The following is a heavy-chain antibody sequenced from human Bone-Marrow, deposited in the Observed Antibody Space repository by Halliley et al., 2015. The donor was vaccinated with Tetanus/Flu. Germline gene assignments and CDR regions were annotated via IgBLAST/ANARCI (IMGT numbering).Heavy chain of an antibody. J-gene: IGHJ4*02. CDR1: GFTFSNYA. D-gene: IGHD1-26*01. CDR2: IIESGGDT. Sequence: SLRLSCAASGFTFSNYAMSWVRQAPGRGLEWVSGIIESGGDTYYSDSVKGRFTISRDNSKNTLYLQMNSLRDEDTAFYYCAKDYRFQSNEPLFASWGQGTQVPVPS. CDR3: AKDYRFQSNEPLFAS. V-gene: IGHV3-23*01.